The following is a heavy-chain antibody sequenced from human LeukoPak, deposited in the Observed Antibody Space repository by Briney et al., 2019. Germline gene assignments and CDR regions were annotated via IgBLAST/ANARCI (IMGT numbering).Heavy chain of an antibody. V-gene: IGHV4-59*08. Sequence: SETLSLTCTVSGGSISGYFWSWIRQPPGKGLEWIGYIYNSGSINYNPSLKSRVTTSVDTSKKQFSLKLSSVTAADTAIYYCARLRITGGHYYQHGLDVWGQGTTVTVSS. CDR3: ARLRITGGHYYQHGLDV. CDR2: IYNSGSI. J-gene: IGHJ6*02. D-gene: IGHD2-8*02. CDR1: GGSISGYF.